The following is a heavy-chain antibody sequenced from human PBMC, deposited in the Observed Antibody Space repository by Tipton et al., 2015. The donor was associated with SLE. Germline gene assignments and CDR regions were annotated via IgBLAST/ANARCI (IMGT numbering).Heavy chain of an antibody. Sequence: LRLSCTVSGDSISSSGYYWVWIRQPPGKGLEWVGSIYDNGNTYYNPSLKSRATISADTSKNLFSLKLSSVTAADTAVYYCARGGTVFGVVLNWFDPWGQGTLVTVSS. CDR1: GDSISSSGYY. CDR2: IYDNGNT. J-gene: IGHJ5*02. V-gene: IGHV4-39*02. D-gene: IGHD3-3*01. CDR3: ARGGTVFGVVLNWFDP.